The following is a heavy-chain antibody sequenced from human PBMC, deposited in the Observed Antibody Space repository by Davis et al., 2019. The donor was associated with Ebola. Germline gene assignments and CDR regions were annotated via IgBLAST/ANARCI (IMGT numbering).Heavy chain of an antibody. J-gene: IGHJ4*02. CDR1: GGTFSSYT. V-gene: IGHV1-69*04. CDR2: IIPILGIA. Sequence: SVKVSCKASGGTFSSYTISWVRQAPGQGLEWMGRIIPILGIANYAQKFQGRVTITADTSTSTAYMELRSLRSDDTAVYYCARDLGDWDIVATNWGQGTLVTVSS. CDR3: ARDLGDWDIVATN. D-gene: IGHD2-15*01.